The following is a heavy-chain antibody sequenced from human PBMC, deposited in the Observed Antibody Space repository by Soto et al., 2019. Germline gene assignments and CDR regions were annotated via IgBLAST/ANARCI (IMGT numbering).Heavy chain of an antibody. CDR3: AREFRGEFWFDP. CDR2: IIPIFGTA. D-gene: IGHD3-10*01. CDR1: GGTFSSYA. Sequence: SVKVSCKASGGTFSSYAISWVRQAPGQGLEWMGGIIPIFGTANYAQKFQGRVTITADESTSTAYMELSSLRSEDTAVYYYAREFRGEFWFDPWGQGTLVTVSS. J-gene: IGHJ5*02. V-gene: IGHV1-69*13.